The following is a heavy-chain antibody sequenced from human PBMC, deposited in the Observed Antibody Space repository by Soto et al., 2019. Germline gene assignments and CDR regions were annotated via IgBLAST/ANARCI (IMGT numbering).Heavy chain of an antibody. J-gene: IGHJ4*02. CDR2: ISWNSGSI. Sequence: GGSLRLSCAASGFTFDDYAMHWVRQAPGKGLEWVSGISWNSGSIGYADSVKGRFTISRDNSKNTLYLQMNSLRAEDTAVYYCATSIPYFDYWGQGTLVTVSS. CDR1: GFTFDDYA. CDR3: ATSIPYFDY. V-gene: IGHV3-9*01.